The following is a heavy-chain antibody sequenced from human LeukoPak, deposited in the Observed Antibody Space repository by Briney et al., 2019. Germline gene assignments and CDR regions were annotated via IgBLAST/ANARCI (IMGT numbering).Heavy chain of an antibody. CDR1: GFTFSSYW. V-gene: IGHV3-7*03. D-gene: IGHD6-13*01. CDR3: ARGIAAAADFDY. J-gene: IGHJ4*02. CDR2: IKQDGSEK. Sequence: PGGSLRLSCAASGFTFSSYWMSWVRQAPGKGLEWVANIKQDGSEKYYVDSVKGRFTIPRDKAKNSLYLQMNSLRAEDTAVYYCARGIAAAADFDYWGQGTLVTVSS.